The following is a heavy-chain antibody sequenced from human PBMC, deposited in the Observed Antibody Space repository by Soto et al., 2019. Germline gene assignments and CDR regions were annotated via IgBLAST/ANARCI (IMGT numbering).Heavy chain of an antibody. J-gene: IGHJ6*02. D-gene: IGHD3-10*01. Sequence: QVQLQESGPGLVKPSGTLSLTCAVSGGSISSSNWWSWVRQSPGKGLEWIGGIYHSGSTNYNRSLKSRVTISVDKSKNQFSLKLSSVTAADTAVYYCARGSGRQVYNYYGMDVWGQGTTVTVSS. CDR2: IYHSGST. CDR3: ARGSGRQVYNYYGMDV. V-gene: IGHV4-4*02. CDR1: GGSISSSNW.